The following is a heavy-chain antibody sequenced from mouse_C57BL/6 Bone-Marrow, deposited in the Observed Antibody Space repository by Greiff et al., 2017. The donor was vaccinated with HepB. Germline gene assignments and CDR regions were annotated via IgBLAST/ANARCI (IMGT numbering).Heavy chain of an antibody. D-gene: IGHD3-2*02. Sequence: QVQLQQSGAELVKPGASVKLSCKASGYTFTEYTIHWVKQRSGQGLEWSGWFYPGSGSIKYNEKFKDKATVTADKSSSTVYIELSRLTSEDSAVYFCARHPYSSGYDYAMDYWCQGTSVTVSS. CDR2: FYPGSGSI. V-gene: IGHV1-62-2*01. J-gene: IGHJ4*01. CDR1: GYTFTEYT. CDR3: ARHPYSSGYDYAMDY.